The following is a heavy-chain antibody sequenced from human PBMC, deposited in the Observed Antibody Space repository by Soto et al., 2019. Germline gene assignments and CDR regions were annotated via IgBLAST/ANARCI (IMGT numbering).Heavy chain of an antibody. V-gene: IGHV1-69*02. CDR1: GGTFGSYT. D-gene: IGHD4-17*01. J-gene: IGHJ4*02. Sequence: GASVKVSCKASGGTFGSYTISWVRQAPGQGLEWMGRIIPILGIANYAQKFQGRVTITADKSTSTAYMELSSLRSEDTAVYYCAILKRSYGGPPTYYFDYWGQGTLVTVSS. CDR2: IIPILGIA. CDR3: AILKRSYGGPPTYYFDY.